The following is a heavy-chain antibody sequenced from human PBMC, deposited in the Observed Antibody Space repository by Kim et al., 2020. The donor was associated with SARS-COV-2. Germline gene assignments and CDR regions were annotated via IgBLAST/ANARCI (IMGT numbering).Heavy chain of an antibody. CDR3: AKDPVGVAYPFDC. D-gene: IGHD3-16*01. CDR1: GFTFTSYA. CDR2: ISGSGGST. J-gene: IGHJ4*02. V-gene: IGHV3-23*01. Sequence: LSLTCAASGFTFTSYAMSWVRQAPGKGLEWVSEISGSGGSTYYAESVKGRFTISRDNSKNTLFLQMNSLRDDDTAVYYCAKDPVGVAYPFDCWGQGT.